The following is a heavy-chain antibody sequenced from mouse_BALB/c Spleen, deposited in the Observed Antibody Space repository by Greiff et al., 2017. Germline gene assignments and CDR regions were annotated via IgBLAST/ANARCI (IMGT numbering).Heavy chain of an antibody. V-gene: IGHV1S22*01. CDR2: IYPGSGST. CDR3: TRGGTFPFAY. CDR1: GYTFTSYW. D-gene: IGHD3-3*01. J-gene: IGHJ3*01. Sequence: LQQPGSELVRPGASVKLSCKASGYTFTSYWMHWVKQRPGQGLEWIGNIYPGSGSTNYDEKFKSKATLTVDTSSSKAYMQLSSLTSEDSAVYYCTRGGTFPFAYWGQGTLVTVSA.